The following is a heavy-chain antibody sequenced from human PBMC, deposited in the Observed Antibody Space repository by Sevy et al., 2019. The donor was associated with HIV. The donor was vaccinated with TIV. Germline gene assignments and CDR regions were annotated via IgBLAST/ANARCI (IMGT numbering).Heavy chain of an antibody. Sequence: GGSLRLSCAASGFSFRNFGMHWVRQAPGKGLEWLANIKQDGSVTYYVDSVKGRFTISRDNARNFLYLQMNSLRAEDTARYYCVRAVAADGSFWGQGTLVTVSS. CDR1: GFSFRNFG. CDR2: IKQDGSVT. J-gene: IGHJ4*02. CDR3: VRAVAADGSF. V-gene: IGHV3-7*01. D-gene: IGHD6-13*01.